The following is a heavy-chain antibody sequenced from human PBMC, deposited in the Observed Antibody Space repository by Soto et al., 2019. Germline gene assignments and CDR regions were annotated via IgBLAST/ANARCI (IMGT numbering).Heavy chain of an antibody. CDR1: GGSISSYY. CDR3: ARADPVYAIYSY. Sequence: SETLSLTCTVSGGSISSYYWSWIRQPPGKGLEWIGYIYYSGSTNYNPSLKSRVTISVDTSKNQFSLKLSSVTAADTAVYYCARADPVYAIYSYWGQGTLVTVSS. V-gene: IGHV4-59*08. CDR2: IYYSGST. J-gene: IGHJ4*02. D-gene: IGHD2-8*01.